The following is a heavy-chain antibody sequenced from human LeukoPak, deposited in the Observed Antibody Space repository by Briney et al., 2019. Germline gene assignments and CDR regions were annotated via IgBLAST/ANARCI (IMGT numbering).Heavy chain of an antibody. CDR3: AKRDGYNSGPFDY. CDR2: IQSDGSDQ. D-gene: IGHD5-24*01. J-gene: IGHJ4*02. Sequence: GGSLRLSCAASGFTFSSYGMHWVRQAPGKGLEWVAFIQSDGSDQYYADSVKGRLSISRDNSKNTLFLQMNSLRTEDTAVYYCAKRDGYNSGPFDYWGQGTLVTVSS. V-gene: IGHV3-30*02. CDR1: GFTFSSYG.